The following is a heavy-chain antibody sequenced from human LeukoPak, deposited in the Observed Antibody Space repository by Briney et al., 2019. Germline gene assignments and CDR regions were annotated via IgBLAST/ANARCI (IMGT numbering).Heavy chain of an antibody. V-gene: IGHV1-18*01. Sequence: GASVKVSCKASGYTFTSYGISWVRQAPGQGLEWMGWISAYNGNTNYAQKLQGRVTMTTDTSTSTAYMELSSLRSEDTAVYYCARDYGGSYAAAFDIWGQGTMVTVSS. CDR2: ISAYNGNT. D-gene: IGHD1-26*01. CDR1: GYTFTSYG. CDR3: ARDYGGSYAAAFDI. J-gene: IGHJ3*02.